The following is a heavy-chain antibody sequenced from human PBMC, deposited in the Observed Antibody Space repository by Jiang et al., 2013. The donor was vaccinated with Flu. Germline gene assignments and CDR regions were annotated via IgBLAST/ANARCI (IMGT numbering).Heavy chain of an antibody. V-gene: IGHV4-59*01. Sequence: LLKPSETLSLTCTVSGGSISSYYWSWIRQPPGKGLEWIGYIYYSGSTNYNPSLKSRVTISVDTSKNQFSLKLSSVTAADTAVYYCARGWGIAAAESYYYYGMDVWGQGTTVTVSS. CDR2: IYYSGST. D-gene: IGHD6-13*01. CDR3: ARGWGIAAAESYYYYGMDV. J-gene: IGHJ6*02. CDR1: GGSISSYY.